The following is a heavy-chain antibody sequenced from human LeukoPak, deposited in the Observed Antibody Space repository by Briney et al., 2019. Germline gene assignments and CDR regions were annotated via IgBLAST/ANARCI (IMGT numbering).Heavy chain of an antibody. J-gene: IGHJ4*02. D-gene: IGHD5-18*01. CDR3: ARVDVQLWSLDY. V-gene: IGHV4-39*07. Sequence: SETLSLTCTVSGGSISSSSYYWGWIRQPPGKGLEWIGSIYYSGSTYYNPSLKSRVTISVDTSKDQFSLKLSSVTAADTAVYYCARVDVQLWSLDYWGQGTLVTVSS. CDR1: GGSISSSSYY. CDR2: IYYSGST.